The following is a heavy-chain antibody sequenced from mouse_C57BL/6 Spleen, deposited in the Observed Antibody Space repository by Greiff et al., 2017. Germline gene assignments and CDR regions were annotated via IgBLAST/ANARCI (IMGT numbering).Heavy chain of an antibody. CDR1: GFTFSSYA. CDR2: ISDGGSYT. Sequence: EVNLVESGGGLVKPGGSLKLSCAASGFTFSSYAMSWVRQTPEKRLEWVATISDGGSYTYYPDNVKGRFTISRDNAKNNLYLQMSHLKSEDTAMYYCARASDGSSYYFDYWGQGTTLTVSS. CDR3: ARASDGSSYYFDY. D-gene: IGHD1-1*01. J-gene: IGHJ2*01. V-gene: IGHV5-4*03.